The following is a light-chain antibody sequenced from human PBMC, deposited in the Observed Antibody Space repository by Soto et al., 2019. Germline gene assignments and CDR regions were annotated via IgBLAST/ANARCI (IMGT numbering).Light chain of an antibody. CDR2: AAS. Sequence: DIQMTQPQPSLSASVGARVTSTCRASQSISSYLNWYQQKPGKAPKLLIYAASSLQSGVPSRFSGSGSGTDFTLTISSLQPEDFATYYCQQSYSTPLTFGGGTKVEIK. J-gene: IGKJ4*01. CDR1: QSISSY. CDR3: QQSYSTPLT. V-gene: IGKV1-39*01.